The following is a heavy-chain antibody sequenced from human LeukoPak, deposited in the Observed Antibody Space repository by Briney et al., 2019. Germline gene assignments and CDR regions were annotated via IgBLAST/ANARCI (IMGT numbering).Heavy chain of an antibody. Sequence: QAGGSLRLSCAASGFTFSDYSMTWVRQAPGKGLDWVSYISSSSGTIYYADSVKGRFTISRDNAKNSLYLQMNSLRAEDTAVYYCARGNQFGIVVVKGMDVWGQGTTVTVSS. D-gene: IGHD2-15*01. CDR1: GFTFSDYS. V-gene: IGHV3-48*04. CDR3: ARGNQFGIVVVKGMDV. CDR2: ISSSSGTI. J-gene: IGHJ6*02.